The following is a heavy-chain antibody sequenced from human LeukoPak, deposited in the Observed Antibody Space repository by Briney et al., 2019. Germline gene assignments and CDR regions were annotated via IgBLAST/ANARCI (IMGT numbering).Heavy chain of an antibody. CDR2: INPNSGGT. D-gene: IGHD6-13*01. V-gene: IGHV1-2*02. Sequence: GASVKVSCKASGDTFTGYYLHWVRQAPGQGLEWMGWINPNSGGTNYAQKFQGRVTMTRDTSTSTVYMELSSLTSEDTAVYYCARDQRGGRISWYSHFDFWGQGTLVTVSS. CDR1: GDTFTGYY. J-gene: IGHJ4*02. CDR3: ARDQRGGRISWYSHFDF.